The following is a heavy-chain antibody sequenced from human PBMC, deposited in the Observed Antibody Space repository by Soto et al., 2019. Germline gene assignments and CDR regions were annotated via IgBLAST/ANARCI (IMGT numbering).Heavy chain of an antibody. J-gene: IGHJ4*02. CDR3: ARAPKVSGSSQTRPDF. CDR2: ISQSGNT. V-gene: IGHV4-34*01. D-gene: IGHD6-6*01. Sequence: ETLSLTCSIYSGSFSGYYWSWIRQPPGKGLEWIGEISQSGNTNYSPSLKSRVSISIDTSKKQFSLNLASVSAADTAVYYCARAPKVSGSSQTRPDFWGQGTLVTISS. CDR1: SGSFSGYY.